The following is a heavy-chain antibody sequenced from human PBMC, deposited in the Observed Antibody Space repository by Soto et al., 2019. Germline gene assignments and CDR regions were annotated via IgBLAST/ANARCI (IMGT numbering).Heavy chain of an antibody. CDR1: GDSVSSNSAA. Sequence: KQSQTLSLTCAISGDSVSSNSAAWNWIRQSPSRGLEWLGRTYYRSKWYNDYAVSVKSRITINPDTSKNQFSLQLNSVTPEDTAVYYCARDSRYYDILTGYSNDAFDIRGQGTMVTVSS. V-gene: IGHV6-1*01. CDR2: TYYRSKWYN. CDR3: ARDSRYYDILTGYSNDAFDI. J-gene: IGHJ3*02. D-gene: IGHD3-9*01.